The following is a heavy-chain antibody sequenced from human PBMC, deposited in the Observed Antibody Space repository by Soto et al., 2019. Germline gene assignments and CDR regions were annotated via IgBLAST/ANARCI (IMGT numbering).Heavy chain of an antibody. CDR3: ARGAYDSSGYYPGGYYYYGMDV. J-gene: IGHJ6*02. D-gene: IGHD3-22*01. Sequence: GASVKVSCKASGGTFSSYAISWVRQALGQGLEWMGGIIPIFGTANYAQKFQGRVTITADKSTSTAYMELSSLRSEDTAVYYCARGAYDSSGYYPGGYYYYGMDVWGQGTTVTVSS. CDR2: IIPIFGTA. CDR1: GGTFSSYA. V-gene: IGHV1-69*06.